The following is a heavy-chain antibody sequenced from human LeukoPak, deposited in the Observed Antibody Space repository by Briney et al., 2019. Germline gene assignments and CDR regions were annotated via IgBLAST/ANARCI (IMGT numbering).Heavy chain of an antibody. Sequence: PGGSLRLSCAASGFTFSSYSMNWVRQAPGKGLEWVSSISSSSSYIYYADSVKGRFTISRDNAKNSLYLQMNSLRAEDTAVYYCARIKGEWLRYFFDYWGQGTLVTVSS. CDR1: GFTFSSYS. D-gene: IGHD5-12*01. J-gene: IGHJ4*02. V-gene: IGHV3-21*01. CDR3: ARIKGEWLRYFFDY. CDR2: ISSSSSYI.